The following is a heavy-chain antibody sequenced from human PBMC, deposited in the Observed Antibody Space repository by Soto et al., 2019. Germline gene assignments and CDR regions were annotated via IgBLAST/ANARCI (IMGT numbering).Heavy chain of an antibody. D-gene: IGHD2-15*01. J-gene: IGHJ6*02. Sequence: SETLSVTCTFSDGSISISSYVWGWIRQPPGKGLEWIGSIYYSGNTYYNPSLKSRVTISVDTSKKQFSLKLSSVTAADTAVYYCARNGLGSGYYYYYGMDVWGQGTTVTVSS. CDR1: DGSISISSYV. V-gene: IGHV4-39*01. CDR3: ARNGLGSGYYYYYGMDV. CDR2: IYYSGNT.